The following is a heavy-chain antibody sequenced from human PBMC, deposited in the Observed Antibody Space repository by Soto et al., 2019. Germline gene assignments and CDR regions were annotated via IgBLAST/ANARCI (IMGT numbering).Heavy chain of an antibody. Sequence: EVQLVESGGGLVQPGGSLRLSCTASGLTVSSNYMNWVRQAPGKGLEWVSVIYSGGSTYYADSVKGRFTISRDNSKNTLDLQMNSLRTEDTAVYYCARDFYGFWSGTLDYWGQGTLVTVSS. CDR3: ARDFYGFWSGTLDY. CDR1: GLTVSSNY. CDR2: IYSGGST. J-gene: IGHJ4*02. D-gene: IGHD3-3*01. V-gene: IGHV3-66*01.